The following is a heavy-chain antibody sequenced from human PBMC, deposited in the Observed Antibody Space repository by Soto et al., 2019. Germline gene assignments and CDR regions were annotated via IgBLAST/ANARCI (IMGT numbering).Heavy chain of an antibody. D-gene: IGHD3-22*01. CDR3: ARLNYDSSGYYGIGYYYYYGMEV. J-gene: IGHJ6*02. CDR1: GFTFDDYG. V-gene: IGHV3-20*04. Sequence: GGSLRLSCAASGFTFDDYGMSWVRQAPGKGLEWVSGINWNGGSTGYADSVKGRFTISRDNAKNSLYLQMNSLRAEDTALYYCARLNYDSSGYYGIGYYYYYGMEVWGQGTTVTVSS. CDR2: INWNGGST.